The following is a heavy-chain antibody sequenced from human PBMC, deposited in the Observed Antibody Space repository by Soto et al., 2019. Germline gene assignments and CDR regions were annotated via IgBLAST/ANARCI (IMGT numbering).Heavy chain of an antibody. Sequence: SVKVSCKASGGTFSSYAISWVRQAPGQGLEWMGGIIPIFGTANYAQKFQGRVTITADESTSTVYMELSSLRSEDTAVYYCARELTFGVPYFDYWGQGTLVTVSS. D-gene: IGHD3-16*01. CDR3: ARELTFGVPYFDY. V-gene: IGHV1-69*13. J-gene: IGHJ4*02. CDR1: GGTFSSYA. CDR2: IIPIFGTA.